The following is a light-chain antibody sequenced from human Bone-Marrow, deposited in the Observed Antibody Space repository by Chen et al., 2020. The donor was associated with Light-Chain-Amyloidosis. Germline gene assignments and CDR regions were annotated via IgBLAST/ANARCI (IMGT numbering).Light chain of an antibody. CDR2: LGS. J-gene: IGKJ1*01. CDR1: QSLLHSNGYNY. V-gene: IGKV2-28*01. CDR3: MQALQTPRT. Sequence: VMTQSPLSLPVTPGEPASISCRSSQSLLHSNGYNYLDWYLQKPGQSPQLLIYLGSIRASGVPDRFSGSGSATDFTLKISRVEADDVGVYYCMQALQTPRTFGQGTKVEIK.